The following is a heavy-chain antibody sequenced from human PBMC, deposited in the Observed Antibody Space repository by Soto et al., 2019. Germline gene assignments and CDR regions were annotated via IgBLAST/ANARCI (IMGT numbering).Heavy chain of an antibody. J-gene: IGHJ4*02. CDR2: TYYRSKWTN. D-gene: IGHD2-15*01. CDR1: GDSVSSTSAS. CDR3: VRGYSSSFDY. V-gene: IGHV6-1*01. Sequence: SQTLSLTCATSGDSVSSTSASWNWIRQSPSRGLEWLGRTYYRSKWTNDYAVSVKSRITINPDTSKNQFSLQLSSVTPEDTAMYYCVRGYSSSFDYWGQGTLVTAPQ.